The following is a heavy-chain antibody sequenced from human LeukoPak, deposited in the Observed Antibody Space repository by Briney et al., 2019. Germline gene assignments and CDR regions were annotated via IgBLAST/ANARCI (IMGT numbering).Heavy chain of an antibody. J-gene: IGHJ2*01. CDR3: AKIGVSGHWYFDL. CDR1: ESTFSSFP. D-gene: IGHD5/OR15-5a*01. V-gene: IGHV3-21*01. CDR2: ISSSGSHI. Sequence: GGSLRLSCTASESTFSSFPMSWVRQAPGRGLEWISSISSSGSHIYYADSLKGRFTVSRDKAKNSLYVQMNSLRAEDTAVYYCAKIGVSGHWYFDLWGRGTLVTVSS.